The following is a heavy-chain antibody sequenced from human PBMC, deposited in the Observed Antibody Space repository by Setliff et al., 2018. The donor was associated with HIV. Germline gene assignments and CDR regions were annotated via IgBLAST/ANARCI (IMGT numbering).Heavy chain of an antibody. CDR2: INAFNGKT. CDR3: ARGGYYSGSGMNYHYYGLDV. CDR1: GYTFTSYG. D-gene: IGHD3-10*01. Sequence: GASVKVSCKASGYTFTSYGINWVRQAPGQGLEWMGRINAFNGKTDYSQKFQGRITMTPETSTSTAYMELTSLRSDDTAVYYCARGGYYSGSGMNYHYYGLDVWGQGTTVTVSS. V-gene: IGHV1-18*01. J-gene: IGHJ6*02.